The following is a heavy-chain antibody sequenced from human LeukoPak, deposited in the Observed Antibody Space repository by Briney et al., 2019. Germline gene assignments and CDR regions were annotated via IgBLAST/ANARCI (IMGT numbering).Heavy chain of an antibody. D-gene: IGHD3-22*01. J-gene: IGHJ4*02. CDR3: ASYSYYYDSSGYFDY. CDR2: IYYSGST. V-gene: IGHV4-31*03. Sequence: SETLSLTCTVSGGSISSGGYYWSWIRQHPGRGVEWIGFIYYSGSTYYNPSLKSRVTISVDTSKNQFSLKLSSVTAADTAVYYCASYSYYYDSSGYFDYWGQGTLVTVSS. CDR1: GGSISSGGYY.